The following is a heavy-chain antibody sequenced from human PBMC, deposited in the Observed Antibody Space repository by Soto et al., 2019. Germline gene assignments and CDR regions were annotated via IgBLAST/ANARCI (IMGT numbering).Heavy chain of an antibody. V-gene: IGHV1-3*01. CDR3: AKSVVPAQNWYFDL. CDR1: GYTFTYYA. Sequence: ASVKVSCKTSGYTFTYYAIHWVRHAPGQGLEWMGWINGGNGKKKYSEKFQGRVTITRDTSADTAHMELSSLRSEDTAIYYCAKSVVPAQNWYFDLWGRGTVVTVSS. J-gene: IGHJ2*01. CDR2: INGGNGKK. D-gene: IGHD2-21*02.